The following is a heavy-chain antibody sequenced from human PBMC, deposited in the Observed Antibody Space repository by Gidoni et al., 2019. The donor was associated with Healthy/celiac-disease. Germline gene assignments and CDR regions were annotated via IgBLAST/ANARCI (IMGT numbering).Heavy chain of an antibody. J-gene: IGHJ4*02. CDR3: TRSGGGNLIVDIDY. Sequence: EVQLVESGGGLVKPGRSLRLSCTASGFTFGDYAMSWFRQAPGKGLEWVGFIRSKAYGGTTEYAASVKGRFTISRDDSKSIAYLQMNSLKTEDTAVYYCTRSGGGNLIVDIDYWGQGTLVTVSS. D-gene: IGHD2-15*01. CDR1: GFTFGDYA. CDR2: IRSKAYGGTT. V-gene: IGHV3-49*05.